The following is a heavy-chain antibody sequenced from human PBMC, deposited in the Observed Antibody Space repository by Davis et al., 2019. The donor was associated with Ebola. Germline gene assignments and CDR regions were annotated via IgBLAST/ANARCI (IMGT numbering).Heavy chain of an antibody. V-gene: IGHV4-34*01. Sequence: MPSETLSLTCAVYGGSFSGYYWSWIRQPPGKGLEWIGSIYYSGSTYYNPSLKSRVTISVDTSKNQFSLKLSSVTAADTAVYYCARLGYTVTKDDWGQGTLVTVSS. CDR3: ARLGYTVTKDD. CDR1: GGSFSGYY. D-gene: IGHD4-17*01. CDR2: IYYSGST. J-gene: IGHJ4*02.